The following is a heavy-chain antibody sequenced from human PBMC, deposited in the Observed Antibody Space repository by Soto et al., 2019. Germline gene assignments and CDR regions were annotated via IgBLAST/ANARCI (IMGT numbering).Heavy chain of an antibody. CDR2: IRSKANSYAT. V-gene: IGHV3-73*01. D-gene: IGHD2-21*02. J-gene: IGHJ5*02. CDR1: GFTFSGSA. Sequence: GGSLRLSCAASGFTFSGSAMHWVRQASGKGLEWVGRIRSKANSYATAYAASVKGRFTISRDDSKNTAYLQMNSLKTEDTAVYYCAKWPYCGGACYHNLWGQGTLVTVSS. CDR3: AKWPYCGGACYHNL.